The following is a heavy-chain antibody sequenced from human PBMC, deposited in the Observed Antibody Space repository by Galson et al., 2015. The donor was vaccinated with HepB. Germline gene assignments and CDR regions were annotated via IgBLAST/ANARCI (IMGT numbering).Heavy chain of an antibody. V-gene: IGHV4-39*07. CDR3: VTWGQQVILGYYFDY. CDR1: GDSISSTSYY. CDR2: LYYSGDT. D-gene: IGHD3-16*01. Sequence: LSLTCTVSGDSISSTSYYWGWVRQPPGKGLEWIGSLYYSGDTHYNPSLKTRVTISVDTSKNEFSLKLSSMTAADTAVYYCVTWGQQVILGYYFDYWGQGTLVTVSA. J-gene: IGHJ4*02.